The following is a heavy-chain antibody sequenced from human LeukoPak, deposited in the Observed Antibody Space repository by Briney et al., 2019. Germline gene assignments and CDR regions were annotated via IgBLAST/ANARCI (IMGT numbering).Heavy chain of an antibody. CDR2: ISAYNGNT. CDR1: GYTFTSYG. Sequence: ASVKVCCKASGYTFTSYGISWVRQAPGQGLEWMGWISAYNGNTNYAQKLQGRVTMTTDTSTSTAYMELRSLRSDDTAVYYCARTMIVVVKNYFDYWGQGTLVTVSS. V-gene: IGHV1-18*01. D-gene: IGHD3-22*01. CDR3: ARTMIVVVKNYFDY. J-gene: IGHJ4*02.